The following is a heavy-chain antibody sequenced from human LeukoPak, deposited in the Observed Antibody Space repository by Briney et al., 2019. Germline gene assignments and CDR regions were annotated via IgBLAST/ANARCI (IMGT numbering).Heavy chain of an antibody. CDR3: AKAPGYHLLSPYFDY. CDR2: ISGGGDTT. V-gene: IGHV3-23*01. D-gene: IGHD2-2*01. J-gene: IGHJ4*02. Sequence: GGSLRLSCAASGFTFSSYAMTWVRQSPGEGLEWVSAISGGGDTTYYADSVKGRFTISRDNSKNTLYLKMNSLRAEDTAVYYCAKAPGYHLLSPYFDYWGQGTLVTVSS. CDR1: GFTFSSYA.